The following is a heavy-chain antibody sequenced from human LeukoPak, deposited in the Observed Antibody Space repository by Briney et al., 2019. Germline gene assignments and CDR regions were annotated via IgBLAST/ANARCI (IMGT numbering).Heavy chain of an antibody. CDR2: INPSSGGT. J-gene: IGHJ5*02. CDR3: ASRVSSGGENWFDP. CDR1: GYTFTGYY. D-gene: IGHD6-19*01. V-gene: IGHV1-2*06. Sequence: ASVKVSCKASGYTFTGYYMHWVRQAPGQGLEWMGRINPSSGGTNYAQKFQGRVTMTRDTSISTAYMELSRLRSDDTAVYYCASRVSSGGENWFDPWGQGTLVTVSS.